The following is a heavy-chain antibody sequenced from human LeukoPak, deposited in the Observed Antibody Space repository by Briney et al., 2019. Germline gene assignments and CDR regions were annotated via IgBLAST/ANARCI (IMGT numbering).Heavy chain of an antibody. Sequence: ASVKVSCKASGYTFTSYAMNWVRQAPGQGLEWMGWINTNTGNPTYAQGFTGRFVFSLDTSVSTAYLQISSLKAEDTAVYYCARGRRLDYYDSSGYYRSYWYFDLWGRGTLVTVSS. CDR1: GYTFTSYA. CDR3: ARGRRLDYYDSSGYYRSYWYFDL. CDR2: INTNTGNP. D-gene: IGHD3-22*01. V-gene: IGHV7-4-1*02. J-gene: IGHJ2*01.